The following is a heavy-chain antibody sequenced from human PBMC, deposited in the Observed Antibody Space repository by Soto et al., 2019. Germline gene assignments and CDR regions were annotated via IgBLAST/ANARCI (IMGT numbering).Heavy chain of an antibody. D-gene: IGHD3-3*01. CDR3: AKTPLTILPGIFRFAP. Sequence: GGSLRLSCAASGFTFNSYAMSWVRQAPGKGLEWVSAISASGDSTYYADAVKGRFTISRDNSKNTLYLEMNSLRAEDTALYYCAKTPLTILPGIFRFAPWGQGPLVTVSS. CDR2: ISASGDST. V-gene: IGHV3-23*01. CDR1: GFTFNSYA. J-gene: IGHJ5*02.